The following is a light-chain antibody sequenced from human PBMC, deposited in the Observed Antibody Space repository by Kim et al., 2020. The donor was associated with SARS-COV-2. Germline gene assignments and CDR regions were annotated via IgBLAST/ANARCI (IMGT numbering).Light chain of an antibody. Sequence: EIVLTQSPATLSLSPGVRATLSCRASHIVNSSFAWYQYKPGQAPRLLIYDASKRATGIPARFSCSGFGTDFTLTISRLEPEDFAVYICMQRSNWPLTFGGGTKVDI. V-gene: IGKV3-11*01. CDR2: DAS. CDR1: HIVNSS. J-gene: IGKJ4*01. CDR3: MQRSNWPLT.